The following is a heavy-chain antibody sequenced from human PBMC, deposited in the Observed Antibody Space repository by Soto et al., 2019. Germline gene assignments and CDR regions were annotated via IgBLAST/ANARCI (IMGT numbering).Heavy chain of an antibody. Sequence: QVQLVQSGAEVKKPGASVKVSCKASGYTFTGYYMHWVRQAPGQGLEWMGWINPNSGGTNYAQKFQGRVTMTRDTSSSTAYMELSRLRSDDTAVYYCASYNTRGGYYSYGMDVWGQGTTVTVSS. CDR3: ASYNTRGGYYSYGMDV. CDR2: INPNSGGT. V-gene: IGHV1-2*02. D-gene: IGHD3-10*01. CDR1: GYTFTGYY. J-gene: IGHJ6*02.